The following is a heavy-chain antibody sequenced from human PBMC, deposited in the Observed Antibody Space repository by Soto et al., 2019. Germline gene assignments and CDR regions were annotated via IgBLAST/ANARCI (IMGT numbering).Heavy chain of an antibody. CDR3: ARDGGSGIAARLGYYYYYGMDV. Sequence: GGSLRLSCAASGFTFSSYSMNWVRQAPGKGLEWVSSISSSSSYIYYADSVKGRFTISRDNAKNSLYLQMNSLRAEDTAVYYCARDGGSGIAARLGYYYYYGMDVWGQGTTVTVSS. V-gene: IGHV3-21*01. J-gene: IGHJ6*02. CDR2: ISSSSSYI. D-gene: IGHD6-6*01. CDR1: GFTFSSYS.